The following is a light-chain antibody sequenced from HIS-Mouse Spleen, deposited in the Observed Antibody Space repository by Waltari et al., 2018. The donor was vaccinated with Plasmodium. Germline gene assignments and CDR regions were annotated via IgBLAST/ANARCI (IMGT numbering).Light chain of an antibody. CDR2: DNN. CDR1: SSNIGNNN. V-gene: IGLV1-51*01. J-gene: IGLJ2*01. Sequence: QSLLTQPPSVSAAPGQKVTISCSGSSSNIGNNNVSWYQQLPGTAPKLLIYDNNKRPSGIPDRFSGSKSGTSATLGITGLQTGDEADYYCGTWDSSLSAGVVFGGGTKLTVL. CDR3: GTWDSSLSAGVV.